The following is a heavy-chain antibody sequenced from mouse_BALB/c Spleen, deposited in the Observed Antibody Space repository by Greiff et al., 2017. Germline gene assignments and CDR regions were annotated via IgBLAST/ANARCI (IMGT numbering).Heavy chain of an antibody. CDR1: GYTFTDYW. Sequence: QVQLQQSGAELVMPGASVKMSCKASGYTFTDYWMHWVKQRPGQGLEWIGAIDTSDSYTSYNQKFKGKATLTVDESSSTAYMQLSSLTSEDSAVYYCARWWTANRYFDVWGAGTTVTVSS. CDR2: IDTSDSYT. V-gene: IGHV1-69*01. D-gene: IGHD1-2*01. CDR3: ARWWTANRYFDV. J-gene: IGHJ1*01.